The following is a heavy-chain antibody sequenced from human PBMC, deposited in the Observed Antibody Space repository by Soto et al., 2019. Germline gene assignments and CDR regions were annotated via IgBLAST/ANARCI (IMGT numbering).Heavy chain of an antibody. Sequence: PEKLYRTCTVSGVSISSSYWICIRQPPGKGLEWIGYIYYSGSTNYNPSLKSRVTISVDTSKNQFSLKLSSVTAADTAVYYCARTYIRYYDSPFNWFDPWGQGTLVTVS. V-gene: IGHV4-59*08. D-gene: IGHD3-22*01. J-gene: IGHJ5*02. CDR1: GVSISSSY. CDR2: IYYSGST. CDR3: ARTYIRYYDSPFNWFDP.